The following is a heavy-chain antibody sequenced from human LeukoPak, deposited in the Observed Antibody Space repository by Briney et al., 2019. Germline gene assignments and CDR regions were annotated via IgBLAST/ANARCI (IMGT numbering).Heavy chain of an antibody. CDR3: VKEATENYSLDY. J-gene: IGHJ4*02. V-gene: IGHV3-64D*06. CDR1: GFTFNKYA. D-gene: IGHD1-7*01. Sequence: PGGSLRLSCLASGFTFNKYAMHWVRQPPGKGLECVSAISSNGGSTCYADSVKDRFTISRDNSKNTLYLHMSSLRGEDTAVYYCVKEATENYSLDYWGQGTLVTVSS. CDR2: ISSNGGST.